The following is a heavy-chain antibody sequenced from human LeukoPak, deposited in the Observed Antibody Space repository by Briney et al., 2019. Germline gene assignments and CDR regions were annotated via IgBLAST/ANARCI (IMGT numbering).Heavy chain of an antibody. CDR2: ISGSGGTA. D-gene: IGHD3-22*01. V-gene: IGHV3-23*01. CDR1: GFTLSIYA. J-gene: IGHJ4*02. CDR3: AKKGYYDGSGYYMYYFDH. Sequence: PGGSLRLSCAAPGFTLSIYAMSWVRQAPGKGLEWVSAISGSGGTAYYADSVKGRFTISRDNSKNTLYLQMNSLRAEDTAVYYCAKKGYYDGSGYYMYYFDHWGQGTLVTVSS.